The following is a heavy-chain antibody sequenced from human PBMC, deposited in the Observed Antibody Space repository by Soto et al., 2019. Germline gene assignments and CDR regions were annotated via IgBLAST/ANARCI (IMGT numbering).Heavy chain of an antibody. CDR1: GYTFTGYY. Sequence: QVQLVQSGAEVKKPGASVKVSCKASGYTFTGYYMHWVRQAPGQGLEWMGWINPNSVGTNYAQKFQGWVTMTRDTSISTAYMELSRLRSDDTAVYYCARDPGLEDPSFVDYWGQGTLVTVSS. J-gene: IGHJ4*02. CDR3: ARDPGLEDPSFVDY. D-gene: IGHD1-1*01. V-gene: IGHV1-2*04. CDR2: INPNSVGT.